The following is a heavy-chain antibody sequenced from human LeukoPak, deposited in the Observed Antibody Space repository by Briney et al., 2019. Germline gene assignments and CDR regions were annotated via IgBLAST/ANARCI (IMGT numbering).Heavy chain of an antibody. Sequence: PGGSLRLSCAASGFTFSSYAMHWVRQAPGKGLEWVSVIYSGGSTYYADSVKGRFTISRDNSKNTLYLQMNSLRAEDTAVYYCARGSPLGFDYWGQGTLVTVSS. J-gene: IGHJ4*02. CDR3: ARGSPLGFDY. CDR1: GFTFSSYA. D-gene: IGHD3-10*01. CDR2: IYSGGST. V-gene: IGHV3-66*02.